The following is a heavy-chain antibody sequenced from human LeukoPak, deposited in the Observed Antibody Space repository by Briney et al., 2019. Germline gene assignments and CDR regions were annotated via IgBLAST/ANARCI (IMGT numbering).Heavy chain of an antibody. Sequence: GGSLRLSCAASEFTFSKYWMLWVRQAPGKGLESVSRINTDGTVTTYADSVKGRFTVSRDNADNTMFLQMNSVRDEDTAVYYCATKQWLAPPPDSWGQGTPITVSS. CDR2: INTDGTVT. J-gene: IGHJ4*02. D-gene: IGHD6-19*01. CDR3: ATKQWLAPPPDS. V-gene: IGHV3-74*01. CDR1: EFTFSKYW.